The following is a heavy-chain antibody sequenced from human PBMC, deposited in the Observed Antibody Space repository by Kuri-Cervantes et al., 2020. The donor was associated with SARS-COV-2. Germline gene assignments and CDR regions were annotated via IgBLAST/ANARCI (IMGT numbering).Heavy chain of an antibody. CDR3: ARDSCSSTSCYHYYMDV. D-gene: IGHD2-2*01. CDR1: GFTFSSYA. V-gene: IGHV3-23*01. J-gene: IGHJ6*03. CDR2: ISGSGGSI. Sequence: GESLKISCAASGFTFSSYAMSWVRQAPGKGLEWVSAISGSGGSIYYADSVKGRFTISRDNAKNSLYLQMNSLRAEDTAVYYCARDSCSSTSCYHYYMDVWGKGTTVTVSS.